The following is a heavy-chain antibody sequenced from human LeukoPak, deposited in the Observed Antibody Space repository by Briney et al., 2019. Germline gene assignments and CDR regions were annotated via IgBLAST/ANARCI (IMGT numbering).Heavy chain of an antibody. CDR3: ARGAWARHCSSTSCYSKSLLIDAFDI. D-gene: IGHD2-2*01. V-gene: IGHV1-18*01. CDR2: ISAYNGNT. CDR1: GYTFTSYG. Sequence: ASVKVSCKASGYTFTSYGISWVRQAPGQGLEWMGWISAYNGNTNYAQKLQGRVTMTTDTSTSTAYMELRSLRSDDTAVYYCARGAWARHCSSTSCYSKSLLIDAFDIWGQGTMVTVSS. J-gene: IGHJ3*02.